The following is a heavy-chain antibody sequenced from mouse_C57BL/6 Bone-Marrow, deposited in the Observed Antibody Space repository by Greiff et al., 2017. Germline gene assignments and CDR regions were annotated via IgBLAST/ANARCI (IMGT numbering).Heavy chain of an antibody. CDR3: ARSRGGYYLAWFAY. Sequence: VQLQQPGAELVRPGTSVKLSCKASGYTFTSYWMHWVKQRPGQGLEWIGVIDPSDSYTNYNQKFKGKATLTVDTSSSTAYMQLSSLTSEDSAVYYCARSRGGYYLAWFAYWVQGTLVTVSA. D-gene: IGHD2-3*01. CDR2: IDPSDSYT. CDR1: GYTFTSYW. V-gene: IGHV1-59*01. J-gene: IGHJ3*01.